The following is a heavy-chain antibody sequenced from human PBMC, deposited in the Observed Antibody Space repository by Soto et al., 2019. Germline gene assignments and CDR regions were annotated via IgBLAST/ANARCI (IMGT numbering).Heavy chain of an antibody. D-gene: IGHD4-4*01. J-gene: IGHJ6*02. Sequence: GGSLRLSCAASGFTFSSYGMHWVRQAPGKGLEWVAVIWYDGSNKYYADSVKSRFTISRDNSKNTLYLQMNSLRAEDTAVYYCAGDWGYSNLPPDYYYYGMDVWGQGTTVTVSS. CDR3: AGDWGYSNLPPDYYYYGMDV. V-gene: IGHV3-33*01. CDR1: GFTFSSYG. CDR2: IWYDGSNK.